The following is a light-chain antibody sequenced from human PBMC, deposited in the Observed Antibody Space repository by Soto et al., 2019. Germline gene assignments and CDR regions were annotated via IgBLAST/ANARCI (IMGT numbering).Light chain of an antibody. CDR1: QCVSSSY. CDR3: QQYGSSPPNT. V-gene: IGKV3-20*01. J-gene: IGKJ2*01. Sequence: EIVLTQSPGTLSLSPGERATLSCRASQCVSSSYLAWYQQKPGQAPRLLIYGASSRATGIPDRFSGSGSGTDFTLTISSLEPEDFAVYYCQQYGSSPPNTFGQGTKLEIK. CDR2: GAS.